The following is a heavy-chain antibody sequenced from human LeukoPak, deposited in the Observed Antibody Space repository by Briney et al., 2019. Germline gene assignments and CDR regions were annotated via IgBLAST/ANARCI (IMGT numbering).Heavy chain of an antibody. D-gene: IGHD1-26*01. CDR3: ARDTDSGSYGGGFPL. V-gene: IGHV3-20*04. J-gene: IGHJ4*02. CDR1: GFTFDDYG. Sequence: GGSLRLSCAASGFTFDDYGMSWVRQAPGKGLEWVSGINWNGGSTGYADSVKGRSTISRDNAKNSLYLQMNSLRAEDTALYYCARDTDSGSYGGGFPLWGQGTLVTVSS. CDR2: INWNGGST.